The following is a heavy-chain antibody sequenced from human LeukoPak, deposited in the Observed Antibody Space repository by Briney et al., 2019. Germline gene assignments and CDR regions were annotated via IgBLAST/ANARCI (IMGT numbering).Heavy chain of an antibody. CDR3: VREGNELLSKDFDY. CDR2: INPHSGGT. J-gene: IGHJ4*02. CDR1: GFTFTGYY. Sequence: GASVKVSCKASGFTFTGYYIHWVRQAPGQGREWMGYINPHSGGTNSPQKFQGRVTLTTDTSISAAYMELSSLISDDTAMYYCVREGNELLSKDFDYWGQGTLVAVSS. D-gene: IGHD2-21*02. V-gene: IGHV1-2*02.